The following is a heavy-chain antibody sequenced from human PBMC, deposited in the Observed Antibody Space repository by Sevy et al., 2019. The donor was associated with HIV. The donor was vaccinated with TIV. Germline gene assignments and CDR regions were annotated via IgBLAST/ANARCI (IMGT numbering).Heavy chain of an antibody. CDR2: MSFDGKYK. V-gene: IGHV3-30*04. J-gene: IGHJ4*02. CDR1: GFTFNIFP. CDR3: ARERKGGGLDY. Sequence: GGSLRLSCAASGFTFNIFPLHWVRQAPGKGLEWVTIMSFDGKYKYYADSVRGRFTISRDNSKNTLNLQMNNLRPGDTAIYYCARERKGGGLDYWGQGTLVTVSS. D-gene: IGHD2-15*01.